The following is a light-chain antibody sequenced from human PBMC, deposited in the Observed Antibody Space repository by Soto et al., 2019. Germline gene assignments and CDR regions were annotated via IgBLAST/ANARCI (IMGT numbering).Light chain of an antibody. CDR1: QIVSYY. J-gene: IGKJ5*01. V-gene: IGKV3-15*01. Sequence: EILMTQSPATLSVSPGERVTFSCRASQIVSYYLAWYQQKPGQAPRLLIYDASTRATGVPVRFSGSGSGTEFTLTISSLQSEDFAVYYCQQYNNWPPITFGQGRRLEIK. CDR3: QQYNNWPPIT. CDR2: DAS.